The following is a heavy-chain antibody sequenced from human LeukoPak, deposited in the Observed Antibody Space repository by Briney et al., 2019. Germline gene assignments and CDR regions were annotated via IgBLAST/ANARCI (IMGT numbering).Heavy chain of an antibody. V-gene: IGHV4-59*08. CDR1: GGSISSYY. J-gene: IGHJ3*02. CDR3: ARQRAFDI. CDR2: IYYSGST. Sequence: SETLSLTCTVSGGSISSYYWSWIRQPPGKGLEWIGYIYYSGSTNYNPSLKSRVTISVDTSKNQFSLKLSSVTAADTAVYYCARQRAFDIWGQGTMVTVSS.